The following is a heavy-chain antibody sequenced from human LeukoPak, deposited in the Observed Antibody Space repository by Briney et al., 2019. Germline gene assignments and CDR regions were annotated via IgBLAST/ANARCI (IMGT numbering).Heavy chain of an antibody. CDR2: IYSSGST. D-gene: IGHD2-8*02. V-gene: IGHV4-4*07. CDR1: GGPIGSFY. Sequence: SETLSLTCTVSGGPIGSFYLNWIRQPAGKGLEWIGRIYSSGSTDYNPYLKSRVTMSVDTSKNQFSMKLTSVSAADTAVYCWARGYCTASTCHAGDYWGRGTLVTVSS. J-gene: IGHJ4*02. CDR3: ARGYCTASTCHAGDY.